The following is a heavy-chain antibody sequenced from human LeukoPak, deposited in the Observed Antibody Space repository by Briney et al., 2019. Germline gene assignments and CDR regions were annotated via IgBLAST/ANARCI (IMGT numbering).Heavy chain of an antibody. Sequence: SETLSLTCTVSGGSISSSSYYWGWIRQPPGKGLEWIGSIYYSGSTYYNPSLKSRVTISVDTSKNQFSLKLSSVTAADTAVYYCARGADYVWGSYRGGFDYWGQGTLVTVSS. J-gene: IGHJ4*02. V-gene: IGHV4-39*07. D-gene: IGHD3-16*02. CDR2: IYYSGST. CDR1: GGSISSSSYY. CDR3: ARGADYVWGSYRGGFDY.